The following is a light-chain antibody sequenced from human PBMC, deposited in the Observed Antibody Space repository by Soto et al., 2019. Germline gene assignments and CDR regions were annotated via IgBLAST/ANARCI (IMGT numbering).Light chain of an antibody. CDR3: QQYDNWPQGTLT. V-gene: IGKV3-15*01. CDR2: GAS. J-gene: IGKJ4*01. CDR1: QSVSSN. Sequence: EIVMTQSPATLSVSPGERATLSCRASQSVSSNLAWYQQKPGQAPRLLIYGASTRATGIPARFSGSGSGTEFTLIISSLQSEDFAVYYCQQYDNWPQGTLTFGGGTKVEIK.